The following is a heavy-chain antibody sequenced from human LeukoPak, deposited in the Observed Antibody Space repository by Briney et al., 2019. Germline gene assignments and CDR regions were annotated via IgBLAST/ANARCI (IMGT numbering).Heavy chain of an antibody. CDR3: ARVRSGSYYNTIDY. J-gene: IGHJ4*02. V-gene: IGHV4-31*03. CDR2: IYYRGST. Sequence: PSETLSLTCTVSGGSISSGGYYWSWIRQHPGKGLEWIGYIYYRGSTYYNPSLKSRVTISVDTSKNQFSLKLSSVTAADTAVYYCARVRSGSYYNTIDYWGQGTLVTASS. CDR1: GGSISSGGYY. D-gene: IGHD3-10*01.